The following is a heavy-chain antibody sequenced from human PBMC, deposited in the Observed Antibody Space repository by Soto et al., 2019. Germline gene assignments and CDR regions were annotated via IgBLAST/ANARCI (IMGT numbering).Heavy chain of an antibody. CDR3: AAVYGSGSPDYYYYGMDV. CDR2: IIPIFGTA. J-gene: IGHJ6*02. D-gene: IGHD3-10*01. V-gene: IGHV1-69*13. Sequence: ASVKVSCKASGGTFSSYAISWVRQAPGQGLEWMGGIIPIFGTANYAQKFQGRVTITADESTSTAYMELSSLRSEDTAVYYCAAVYGSGSPDYYYYGMDVWGQGTTVTVSS. CDR1: GGTFSSYA.